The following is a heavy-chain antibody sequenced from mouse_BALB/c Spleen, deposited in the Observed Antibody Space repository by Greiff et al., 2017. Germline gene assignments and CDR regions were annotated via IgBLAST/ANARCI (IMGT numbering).Heavy chain of an antibody. CDR2: INPSNGGT. J-gene: IGHJ3*01. D-gene: IGHD1-2*01. CDR3: TRYYGYGFAY. CDR1: GYTFTSYY. V-gene: IGHV1S81*02. Sequence: QVQLQQPGAELVKPGASVKLSCKASGYTFTSYYMYWVKQRPGQGLEWIGGINPSNGGTNFNEKFKSKATLTVDKSSSTAYMQLSSLTSEDSAVYYCTRYYGYGFAYWGQGTLVTVSA.